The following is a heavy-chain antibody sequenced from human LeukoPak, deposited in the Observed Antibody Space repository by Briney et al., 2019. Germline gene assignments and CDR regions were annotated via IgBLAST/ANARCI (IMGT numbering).Heavy chain of an antibody. V-gene: IGHV1-18*01. CDR3: ARDDKSDSWSWFDP. CDR2: TSAYNGNT. D-gene: IGHD6-13*01. J-gene: IGHJ5*02. Sequence: ASVKVSCKASGYTFTTYGISWLRQAPGQGLEWMGWTSAYNGNTKYAQKLQGRVTMTTDTSTSTAYMDLRSLRSDDTAVYYCARDDKSDSWSWFDPWGQGTLVTVSS. CDR1: GYTFTTYG.